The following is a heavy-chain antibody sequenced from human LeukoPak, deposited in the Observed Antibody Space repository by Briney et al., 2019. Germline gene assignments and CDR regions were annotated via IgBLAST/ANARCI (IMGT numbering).Heavy chain of an antibody. J-gene: IGHJ5*02. Sequence: ETLSLTCTVSGGSISSYYWSWVRQTPGKGLDWISAINAGGGITYYADSVKGRFTISRDNSKNTLYLQMDSLRVEDSAVYYCARDVTARPRWFDPWGQGTLVSVSS. CDR3: ARDVTARPRWFDP. D-gene: IGHD6-6*01. CDR1: GGSISSYY. CDR2: INAGGGIT. V-gene: IGHV3-23*01.